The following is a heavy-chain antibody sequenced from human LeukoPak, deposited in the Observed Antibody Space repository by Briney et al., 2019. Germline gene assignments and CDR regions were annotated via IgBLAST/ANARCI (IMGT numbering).Heavy chain of an antibody. CDR1: GGSFSGYY. V-gene: IGHV4-34*01. CDR3: ARLPGYSLWFAFDI. J-gene: IGHJ3*02. D-gene: IGHD3-10*01. Sequence: SETLSLTCAVYGGSFSGYYWSWIRQPPGKGLEWIGEINHSGSTNYNPSLKSRVTISVDTSKYQFSLKLSSVTAADTAVYYCARLPGYSLWFAFDIWGQGTMVTVSS. CDR2: INHSGST.